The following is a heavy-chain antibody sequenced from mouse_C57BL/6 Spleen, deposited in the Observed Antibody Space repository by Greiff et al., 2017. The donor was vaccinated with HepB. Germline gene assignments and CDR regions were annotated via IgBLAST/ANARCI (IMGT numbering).Heavy chain of an antibody. J-gene: IGHJ1*03. CDR2: IYPGSGST. CDR3: ARRHDYGYFDV. D-gene: IGHD2-3*01. CDR1: GYTFTSYW. Sequence: QVHVKQPGAELVKPGASVKMSCKASGYTFTSYWITWVKQRPGQGLEWIGDIYPGSGSTNYNEKFKSKATLTVDTSSSTAYMQRSSLTSEDSAVYYCARRHDYGYFDVWGTGTTVTVSS. V-gene: IGHV1-55*01.